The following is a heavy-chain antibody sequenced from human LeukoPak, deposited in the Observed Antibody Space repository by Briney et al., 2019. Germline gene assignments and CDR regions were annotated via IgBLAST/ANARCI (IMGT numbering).Heavy chain of an antibody. CDR3: ARRLQVNYYYYMDV. CDR2: IYYSGST. J-gene: IGHJ6*03. V-gene: IGHV4-31*03. Sequence: SETLSLTCTVSGGSISSGGYYWSWIRQHPGKGLEWIGYIYYSGSTYYNPSLKSRVTMSVDTSKNQFSLKLSSVTAADTAVYYCARRLQVNYYYYMDVWGKGTTVTVS. D-gene: IGHD4-11*01. CDR1: GGSISSGGYY.